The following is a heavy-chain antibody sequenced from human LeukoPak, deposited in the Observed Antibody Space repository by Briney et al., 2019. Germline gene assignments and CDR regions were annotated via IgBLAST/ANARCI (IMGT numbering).Heavy chain of an antibody. CDR3: ARDRGNTRWGYSYGMDV. Sequence: GASVKVSCKASGYTFTAYYMHWVRQAPGQGLEWMGQINPNTGGTSCAQKFQGRVTVTRDTSINTAYMEVSSLRSDDSAVYYCARDRGNTRWGYSYGMDVWGQGTTVTVSS. J-gene: IGHJ6*02. CDR1: GYTFTAYY. D-gene: IGHD2-2*01. V-gene: IGHV1-2*06. CDR2: INPNTGGT.